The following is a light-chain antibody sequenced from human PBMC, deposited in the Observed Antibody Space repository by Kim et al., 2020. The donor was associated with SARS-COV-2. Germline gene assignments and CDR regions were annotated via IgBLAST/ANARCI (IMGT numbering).Light chain of an antibody. CDR2: EDN. V-gene: IGLV6-57*03. J-gene: IGLJ2*01. CDR3: QSYDSSNQGV. Sequence: KTVTISCTRSSGSIASTYVQWYQQRPGSAPTTVIYEDNQRPSGVPDRFSGSIDSSSNSASLTISGLKTEDEADYYCQSYDSSNQGVFGGGTQLTVL. CDR1: SGSIASTY.